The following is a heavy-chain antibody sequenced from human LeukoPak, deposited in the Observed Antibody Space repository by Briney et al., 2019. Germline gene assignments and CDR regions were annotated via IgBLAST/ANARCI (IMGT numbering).Heavy chain of an antibody. V-gene: IGHV3-30*18. J-gene: IGHJ4*02. CDR3: AKEYPYYCDY. CDR2: ISYDGSNK. Sequence: GRSLRLSCAASGFSFSNYGMHWVRQAPGKGLEWVAVISYDGSNKYYVDSVKGRFTISRDNSKNTLYLQMNSLRAEDTAAYYCAKEYPYYCDYWGQGTLVTVSS. CDR1: GFSFSNYG. D-gene: IGHD2-2*01.